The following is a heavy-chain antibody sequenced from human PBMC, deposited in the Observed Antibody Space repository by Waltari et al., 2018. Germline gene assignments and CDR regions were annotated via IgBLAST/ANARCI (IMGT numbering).Heavy chain of an antibody. V-gene: IGHV3-7*01. D-gene: IGHD2-15*01. CDR2: IKEDGRDD. J-gene: IGHJ6*03. Sequence: EVQVVESGGGLVQPGGSLILSCATSGFNFNTYRMSWVRQAPGKGLQGVANIKEDGRDDHYADSVKGRFTVSRDNAKSSVYLHMSGLRVEDTAVYYCVTYPVIGGYWYMDVWGKGTTVTVSS. CDR1: GFNFNTYR. CDR3: VTYPVIGGYWYMDV.